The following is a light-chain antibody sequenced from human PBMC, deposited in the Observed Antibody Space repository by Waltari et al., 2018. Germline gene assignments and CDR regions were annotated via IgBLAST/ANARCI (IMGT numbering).Light chain of an antibody. CDR3: QHYVRLPAM. J-gene: IGKJ1*01. Sequence: EILLTQSPGTLSLSPGERATLSCRASQSVTRALAWYQQKPGQAPRLLIYDTSKRATGIPDRFSGSGSGTDFSLTISRLEPEDFAVYYCQHYVRLPAMFGQGTKVEIK. V-gene: IGKV3-20*01. CDR1: QSVTRA. CDR2: DTS.